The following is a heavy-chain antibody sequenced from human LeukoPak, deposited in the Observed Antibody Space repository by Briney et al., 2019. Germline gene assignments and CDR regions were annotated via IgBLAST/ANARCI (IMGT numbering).Heavy chain of an antibody. CDR3: ARGSVWSGYS. V-gene: IGHV4-30-4*01. CDR2: IYYSGSA. CDR1: GGSISSGDYY. Sequence: SETLSLACTVSGGSISSGDYYWSWIRQPPGKGLEWIGYIYYSGSAYYNPSLKSRVTISVDTSKNQFSLKLSSVTAADTAVYYCARGSVWSGYSWGQGTLVTVSS. D-gene: IGHD3-3*01. J-gene: IGHJ4*02.